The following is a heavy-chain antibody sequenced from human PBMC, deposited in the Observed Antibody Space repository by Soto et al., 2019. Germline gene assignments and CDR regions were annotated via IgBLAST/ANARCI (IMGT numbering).Heavy chain of an antibody. CDR1: GFTFTSYS. D-gene: IGHD1-26*01. CDR3: AGRWVQRGDMDV. V-gene: IGHV3-21*01. Sequence: EVQLVESGGGLVKPGGSLRLSCAASGFTFTSYSMNWVRQAPGKGLEWVSSISSDSTYIYYADSLKGRFTISRDNAKKSLFLQMNSLRADDTAVDYCAGRWVQRGDMDVWGQGPTVTVSS. CDR2: ISSDSTYI. J-gene: IGHJ6*02.